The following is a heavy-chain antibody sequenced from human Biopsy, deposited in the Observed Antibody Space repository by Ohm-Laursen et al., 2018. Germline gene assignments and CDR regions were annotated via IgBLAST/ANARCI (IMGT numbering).Heavy chain of an antibody. CDR2: IMSLYNTT. V-gene: IGHV1-69*06. Sequence: SVKVSCKASGGMFNSYTINWLRQAPGQGLQWMGGIMSLYNTTNYAQKFWDRITVTADKSTNTVYMTLSSLTSEDTAVYFCARGLGGYDYWYYDLWGRGTLVIVSS. CDR3: ARGLGGYDYWYYDL. J-gene: IGHJ2*01. CDR1: GGMFNSYT. D-gene: IGHD5-12*01.